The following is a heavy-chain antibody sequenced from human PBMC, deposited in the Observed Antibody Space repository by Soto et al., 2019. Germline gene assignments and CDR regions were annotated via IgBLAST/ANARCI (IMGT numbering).Heavy chain of an antibody. V-gene: IGHV3-49*03. J-gene: IGHJ4*02. Sequence: GGSLRLSCTASGFTFSDYTMAWFRQAPGKGLEWIGFVGGKFYGGTTNYAASVKGRFTISRDDSKSIAYLQMISLKTEDTAVYYCTRDRPLDYWGQGTLVTVSS. CDR2: VGGKFYGGTT. CDR3: TRDRPLDY. CDR1: GFTFSDYT.